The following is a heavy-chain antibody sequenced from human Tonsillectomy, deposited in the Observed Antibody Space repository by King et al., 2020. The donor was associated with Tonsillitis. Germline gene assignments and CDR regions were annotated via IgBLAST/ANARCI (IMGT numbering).Heavy chain of an antibody. CDR2: IYHSGST. Sequence: QVQLQESGPGLVKPSETLSLTCTVSNGSISGYYWSWIRQPPGKGLEWIGYIYHSGSTNYNPSLKSRVTISLDTSKNQFSLKLSSVTAADTAVYYCARQIYFDYWGQGTLVTVSS. J-gene: IGHJ4*02. CDR1: NGSISGYY. V-gene: IGHV4-59*08. CDR3: ARQIYFDY.